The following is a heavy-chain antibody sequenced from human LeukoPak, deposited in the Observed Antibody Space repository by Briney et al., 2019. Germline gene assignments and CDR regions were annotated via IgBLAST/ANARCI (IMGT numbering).Heavy chain of an antibody. CDR2: IYYSGST. J-gene: IGHJ2*01. V-gene: IGHV4-59*01. CDR3: AVFVGANSYWYFDL. Sequence: SETLSLTCTVSGGSISSYYWSWIRQPPGKGLEWIGYIYYSGSTNYNPSLKSRVTISVDTSKNQFSLKLSSVTAADTAVYYCAVFVGANSYWYFDLWGRGTLVTVSS. CDR1: GGSISSYY. D-gene: IGHD1-26*01.